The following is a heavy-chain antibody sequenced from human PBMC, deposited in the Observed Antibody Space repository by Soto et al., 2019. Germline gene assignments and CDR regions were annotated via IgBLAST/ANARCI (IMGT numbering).Heavy chain of an antibody. Sequence: SGFTFSSYAMYWVRQAPGKGLEWVAVISYDGSNKFDADSVKGRFTISRDNSKNTLYLQMNSLRAEDTAVYYCARNYYDSGGGFDYWGQGTLVTVSS. J-gene: IGHJ4*02. CDR2: ISYDGSNK. CDR3: ARNYYDSGGGFDY. V-gene: IGHV3-30*14. D-gene: IGHD3-22*01. CDR1: GFTFSSYA.